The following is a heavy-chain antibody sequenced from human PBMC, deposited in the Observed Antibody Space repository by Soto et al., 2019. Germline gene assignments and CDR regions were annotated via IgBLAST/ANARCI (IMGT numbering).Heavy chain of an antibody. CDR1: GGTFSSYA. J-gene: IGHJ4*02. Sequence: GASVKVSCKASGGTFSSYAISWVRQAPGQGLEWMGGIIPIFGTANYAQKFQGRVTITADESTSTAYMELSSLRSEDTAVYYCARDLPCGGDCPFDYWGQGTLVTVSS. CDR2: IIPIFGTA. V-gene: IGHV1-69*13. D-gene: IGHD2-21*02. CDR3: ARDLPCGGDCPFDY.